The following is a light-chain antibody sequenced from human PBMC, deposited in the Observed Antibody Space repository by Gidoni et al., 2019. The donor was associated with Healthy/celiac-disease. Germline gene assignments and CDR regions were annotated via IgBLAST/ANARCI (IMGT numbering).Light chain of an antibody. CDR1: SSDVGGYNY. CDR3: SSYTSSSTHD. J-gene: IGLJ1*01. Sequence: QSALTQPASVPGSPGQSITISCTGTSSDVGGYNYVSWYQQHPGKAPKLMIYDVSNRPSGVSNRFSGTKSGNTAALAISGLQAEDEADYYCSSYTSSSTHDFGTGTKVTVL. CDR2: DVS. V-gene: IGLV2-14*01.